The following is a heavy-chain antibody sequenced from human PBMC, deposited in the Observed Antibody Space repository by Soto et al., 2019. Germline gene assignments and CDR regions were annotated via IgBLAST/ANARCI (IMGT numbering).Heavy chain of an antibody. J-gene: IGHJ4*02. V-gene: IGHV1-18*01. D-gene: IGHD5-12*01. CDR3: AKSPRGEMATD. Sequence: QVQLVQSGGEVKKPGASVTVSCKASGYTFINYHITWVRQAPGQGLEWMAWINTYNGMTDYAQRFQSRVTMTSDTSTSTAYMKLRNLGSDDSAVYFCAKSPRGEMATDWGQGTLVTVSS. CDR1: GYTFINYH. CDR2: INTYNGMT.